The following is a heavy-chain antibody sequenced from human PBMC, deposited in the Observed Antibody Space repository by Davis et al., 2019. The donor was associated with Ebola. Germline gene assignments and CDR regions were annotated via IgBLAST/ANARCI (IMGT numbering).Heavy chain of an antibody. D-gene: IGHD3-22*01. CDR3: THSSGYNNADY. V-gene: IGHV3-73*01. J-gene: IGHJ4*02. CDR1: EFTFSGSA. CDR2: IRSKANSYAT. Sequence: GESLKISCAASEFTFSGSAMHWVRQASGKGLEWVGRIRSKANSYATAYAASVKGRFTISRDDSKNTAYLQMNSLKTEDTAVYYCTHSSGYNNADYWGQGTLVTVSS.